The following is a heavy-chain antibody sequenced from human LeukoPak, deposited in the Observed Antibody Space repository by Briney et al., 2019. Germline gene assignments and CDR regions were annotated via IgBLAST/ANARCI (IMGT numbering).Heavy chain of an antibody. CDR1: GYTFTSYG. V-gene: IGHV1-18*01. CDR2: ISAYNGNT. D-gene: IGHD2-2*01. CDR3: ARDSSTSHISPWFDP. J-gene: IGHJ5*02. Sequence: GASVKVSCKAPGYTFTSYGISWVRQAPGQGLEWMGWISAYNGNTNYAQKLQGRVTMTTDTSTSTAYMELRSLRSDDTAVYYCARDSSTSHISPWFDPWGQGTLVTVSS.